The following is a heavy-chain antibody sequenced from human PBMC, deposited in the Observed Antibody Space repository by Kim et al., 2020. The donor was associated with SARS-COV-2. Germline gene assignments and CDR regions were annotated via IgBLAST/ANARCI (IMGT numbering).Heavy chain of an antibody. V-gene: IGHV3-74*01. CDR1: GFNFRNYF. CDR3: ARDGGFTNHEWYFDL. CDR2: ITDTGRTQ. D-gene: IGHD3-16*01. J-gene: IGHJ2*01. Sequence: GGSLRLSCAASGFNFRNYFMNWVRQAPGKGPVWISRITDTGRTQCYADSVKGRFTTSRDNTKNTLDLQMTSLRAEDTAIYYCARDGGFTNHEWYFDLWGRGTLVTVSS.